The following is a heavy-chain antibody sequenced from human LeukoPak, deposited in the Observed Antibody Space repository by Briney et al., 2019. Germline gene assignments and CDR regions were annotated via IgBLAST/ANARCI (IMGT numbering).Heavy chain of an antibody. V-gene: IGHV4-59*01. J-gene: IGHJ4*02. CDR1: GGSISSFY. CDR3: ARGLEVAGALDY. D-gene: IGHD6-19*01. CDR2: ISYSGST. Sequence: PSETLSLTCTVSGGSISSFYWSWIRQPPGKGLEWIAYISYSGSTNYNPSLKSRVTISVDTSKNQFSLKLSSVTAADTAVYYCARGLEVAGALDYWGQGILVTVSS.